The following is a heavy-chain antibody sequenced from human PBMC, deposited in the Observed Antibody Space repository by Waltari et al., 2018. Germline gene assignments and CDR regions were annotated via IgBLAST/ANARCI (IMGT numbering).Heavy chain of an antibody. CDR2: IIPIFGTA. V-gene: IGHV1-69*01. D-gene: IGHD2-15*01. J-gene: IGHJ4*02. CDR1: GGTFSSYA. Sequence: QVQLVQSGAEVKKPVSSVKVSCKAAGGTFSSYAISWLRRAPGQGLEWMGGIIPIFGTANYARKFQGRVTITADESTSTAYMELSSLRSEDTAVYYCASRGIGYCSGGSCYDYFDYWGQGTLVTVSS. CDR3: ASRGIGYCSGGSCYDYFDY.